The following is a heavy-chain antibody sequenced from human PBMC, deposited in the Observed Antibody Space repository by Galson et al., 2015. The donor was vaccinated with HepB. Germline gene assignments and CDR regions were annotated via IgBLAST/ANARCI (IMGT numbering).Heavy chain of an antibody. CDR1: GFTFSSYW. D-gene: IGHD4-23*01. CDR2: IKQDGSEK. V-gene: IGHV3-7*03. Sequence: SLRLSCAASGFTFSSYWMSWVRQAPGKGLEWVANIKQDGSEKYYVDSVKGRFTISRDNAKNSLYLQMNSLRAEDTAVYYCASARDGGVFDYWGQGTLVTVSS. J-gene: IGHJ4*02. CDR3: ASARDGGVFDY.